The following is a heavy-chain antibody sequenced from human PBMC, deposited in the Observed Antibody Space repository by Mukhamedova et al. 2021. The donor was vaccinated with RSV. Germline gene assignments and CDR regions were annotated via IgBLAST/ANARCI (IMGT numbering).Heavy chain of an antibody. J-gene: IGHJ4*02. D-gene: IGHD2-2*01. V-gene: IGHV3-23*01. CDR3: AREYCTSATCNQSLFDY. Sequence: GQGLEWISAVDENGVATYYADSVKGRFTISRDNSKNTLYLQMNSLGAEDTAVYFCAREYCTSATCNQSLFDYWGQGTLVTVSS. CDR2: VDENGVAT.